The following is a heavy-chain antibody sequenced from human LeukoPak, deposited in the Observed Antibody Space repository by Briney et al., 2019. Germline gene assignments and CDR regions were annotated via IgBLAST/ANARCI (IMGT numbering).Heavy chain of an antibody. D-gene: IGHD6-13*01. CDR3: ARAMALRSSSWSLWSMVLGY. J-gene: IGHJ4*02. CDR1: GGTFSSYA. Sequence: GASVKVSCKASGGTFSSYAISWVRQAPGQGLEWMGGIIPIFGTANYAQKFQGRVTITADESTSTAYMELSSLRSEDTAVYYCARAMALRSSSWSLWSMVLGYWGQGTLVTVSS. CDR2: IIPIFGTA. V-gene: IGHV1-69*13.